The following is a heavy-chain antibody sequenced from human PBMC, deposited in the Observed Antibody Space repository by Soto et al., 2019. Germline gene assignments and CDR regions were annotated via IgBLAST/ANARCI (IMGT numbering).Heavy chain of an antibody. Sequence: PGGSLRLSCAASGFTFSSYAMSWVRQAPGKGLEWVSAISGSGGSTYYADSVKGRFTISRDNSKNTLYLQMNSLRAEDTAVYYCAKGAGMHPLLNYYYGMDVWGQGTTVTVSS. V-gene: IGHV3-23*01. CDR2: ISGSGGST. J-gene: IGHJ6*02. CDR1: GFTFSSYA. D-gene: IGHD2-2*01. CDR3: AKGAGMHPLLNYYYGMDV.